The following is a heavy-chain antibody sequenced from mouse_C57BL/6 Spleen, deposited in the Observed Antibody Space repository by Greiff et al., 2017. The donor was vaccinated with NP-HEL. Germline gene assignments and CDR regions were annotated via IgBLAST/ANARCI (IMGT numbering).Heavy chain of an antibody. J-gene: IGHJ4*01. D-gene: IGHD1-1*01. CDR2: ISSGSSTI. V-gene: IGHV5-17*01. CDR1: GFTFSDYG. Sequence: VQLKESGGGLVKPGGSLKLSCAASGFTFSDYGMHWVRQAPEKGLEWVAYISSGSSTIYYADTVKGRFTISRDNAKNTLFLQMTSLRSEDTAMYYCARREVLRLYAMDYWGQGTSVTVSS. CDR3: ARREVLRLYAMDY.